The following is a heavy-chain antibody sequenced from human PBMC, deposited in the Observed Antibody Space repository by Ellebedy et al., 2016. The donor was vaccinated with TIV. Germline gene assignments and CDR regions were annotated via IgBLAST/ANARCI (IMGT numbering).Heavy chain of an antibody. J-gene: IGHJ4*02. Sequence: ASVKVSCKASGGTFSSYAISWVRQAPGQGLEWMGGIIPIFGTANYAPKFQGRVTITADESTSTAYMELSSLRSEDTAVYYCARVGLWFGRRTYYFDYWGQGTLVTVSS. D-gene: IGHD3-10*01. CDR2: IIPIFGTA. CDR3: ARVGLWFGRRTYYFDY. CDR1: GGTFSSYA. V-gene: IGHV1-69*13.